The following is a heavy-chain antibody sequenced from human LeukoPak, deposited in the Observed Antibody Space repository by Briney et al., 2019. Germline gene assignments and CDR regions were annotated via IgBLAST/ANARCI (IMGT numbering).Heavy chain of an antibody. J-gene: IGHJ6*02. CDR1: GYSISSGYY. V-gene: IGHV4-38-2*02. Sequence: SETLSLTCTVSGYSISSGYYWGWIRQPPGKGLEWIGSIYHSGSTYYNPSLKSRVTISVDTSKNQFSLKLSSVTAADTAVYYCTRAMVRGVSPYYYYYGMDVWGQGTTVTVSS. CDR3: TRAMVRGVSPYYYYYGMDV. CDR2: IYHSGST. D-gene: IGHD3-10*01.